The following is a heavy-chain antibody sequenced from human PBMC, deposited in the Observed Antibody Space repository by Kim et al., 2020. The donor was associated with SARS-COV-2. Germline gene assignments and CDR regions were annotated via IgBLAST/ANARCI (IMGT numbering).Heavy chain of an antibody. V-gene: IGHV3-11*05. Sequence: GGSLRLSCAASGFTSSDYYMSWIRQAPGKGLEWVSYISSSSSYTNYADSVKGRFTISRDNAKNSLYLQMNSLRAEDTAVYYCARDTWGSYRYTRAFDIWGQGTMVTVSS. CDR1: GFTSSDYY. J-gene: IGHJ3*02. CDR3: ARDTWGSYRYTRAFDI. CDR2: ISSSSSYT. D-gene: IGHD3-16*02.